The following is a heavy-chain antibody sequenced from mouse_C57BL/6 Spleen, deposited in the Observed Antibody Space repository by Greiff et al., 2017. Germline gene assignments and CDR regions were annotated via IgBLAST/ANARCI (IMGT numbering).Heavy chain of an antibody. J-gene: IGHJ2*01. CDR2: IYPGGGYT. V-gene: IGHV1-63*01. Sequence: QVQLQESGAELVRPGTSVKMSCKASGYTFTNYWIGWAKQRPGHGLEWIGDIYPGGGYTNYNEKFKGKATLTADKSSSTAYMQFSSLTSEDSAIYYGARCSDPYYFDYWGQGTTLTVSS. CDR3: ARCSDPYYFDY. D-gene: IGHD6-1*01. CDR1: GYTFTNYW.